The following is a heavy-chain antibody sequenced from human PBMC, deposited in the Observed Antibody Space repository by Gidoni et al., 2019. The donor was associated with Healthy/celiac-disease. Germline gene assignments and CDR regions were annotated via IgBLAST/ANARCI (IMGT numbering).Heavy chain of an antibody. Sequence: QVQLQESGPGLVKPSETLSLTCTVSVYSISSGYYWGWIRQPPGKGLEWIGSIYHSGSTYYNPSLKSRVTIAVDTSKNQFSLKLSSVTAADTAVYYCARVQRIMITFDYWGQGTLVTVSS. CDR1: VYSISSGYY. V-gene: IGHV4-38-2*02. CDR2: IYHSGST. D-gene: IGHD3-16*01. J-gene: IGHJ4*02. CDR3: ARVQRIMITFDY.